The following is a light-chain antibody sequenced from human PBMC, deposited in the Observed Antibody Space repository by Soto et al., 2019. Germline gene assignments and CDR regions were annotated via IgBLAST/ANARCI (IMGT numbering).Light chain of an antibody. J-gene: IGKJ2*01. CDR3: QQYNKWPRT. Sequence: IVLTQSPGTLSLSPGERATLSCRASQSVTTQLAWYQQKPGQAPRLIIHGASSRATGVPDRITGSGSGTEFTLTISSLQSEDFAVYNCQQYNKWPRTFGQGTKVDIK. CDR1: QSVTTQ. V-gene: IGKV3D-15*01. CDR2: GAS.